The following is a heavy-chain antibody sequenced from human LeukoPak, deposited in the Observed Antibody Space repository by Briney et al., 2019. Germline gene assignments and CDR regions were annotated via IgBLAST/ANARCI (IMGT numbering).Heavy chain of an antibody. D-gene: IGHD6-19*01. CDR2: FQIGGTT. V-gene: IGHV3-53*01. CDR3: ARGGYSSPWATLHY. J-gene: IGHJ4*02. Sequence: GGSLRLSCAASGLTDSSLYMIWVRQARGKALEWVSVFQIGGTTYYAAYVKGRFTSSRDNSKNTVYLQMNSLRADDTAVYYCARGGYSSPWATLHYWGQGTLVTVSS. CDR1: GLTDSSLY.